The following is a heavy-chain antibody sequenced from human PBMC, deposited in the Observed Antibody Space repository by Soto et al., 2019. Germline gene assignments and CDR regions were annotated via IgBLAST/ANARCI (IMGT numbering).Heavy chain of an antibody. J-gene: IGHJ4*02. CDR1: GFSVSGSY. D-gene: IGHD6-19*01. CDR2: IYRGGGT. V-gene: IGHV3-53*01. CDR3: ARGWGSGWLGVFDS. Sequence: EVQLVESGGGLIQPGGSLRLSCAASGFSVSGSYMGWVRQAPGKGLEWVSVIYRGGGTYYVDSVKGRFTISRDNSENTLCMQMNGLRADDTAVYYCARGWGSGWLGVFDSWGQGALVTVSS.